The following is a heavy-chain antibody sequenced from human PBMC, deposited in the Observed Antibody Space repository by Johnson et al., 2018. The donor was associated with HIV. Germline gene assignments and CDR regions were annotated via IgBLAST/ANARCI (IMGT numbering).Heavy chain of an antibody. CDR3: ARDASYYGSANDAFDI. J-gene: IGHJ3*02. D-gene: IGHD3-10*01. V-gene: IGHV3-64*04. CDR1: GFTFSSYA. CDR2: ISGSGGST. Sequence: QMQLVESGGGLVQPGRSLRLSCAASGFTFSSYAMHWVRQAPGKGLEWVAAISGSGGSTYYADSVKGGCTISRDKFKNTLYLQMNSLRPEDAAVYYCARDASYYGSANDAFDIWGQGTMVTVSS.